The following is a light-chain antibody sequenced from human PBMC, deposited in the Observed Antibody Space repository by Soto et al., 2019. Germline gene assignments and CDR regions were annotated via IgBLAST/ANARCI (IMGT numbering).Light chain of an antibody. CDR3: CSYAGTSGAHWV. CDR1: NSDVGGYNL. Sequence: QSALTQPASVSGSPGQSITISCTGTNSDVGGYNLVSWYQHHPGKAPKLMVYEGSRRPSGVSNRFSGSKSGNTASLTISGLQAEDEADYFCCSYAGTSGAHWVFGGGTKVTVL. J-gene: IGLJ3*02. CDR2: EGS. V-gene: IGLV2-23*01.